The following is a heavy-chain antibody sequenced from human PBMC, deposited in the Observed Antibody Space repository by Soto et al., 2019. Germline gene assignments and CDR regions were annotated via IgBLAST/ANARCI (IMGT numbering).Heavy chain of an antibody. CDR1: GGSIRGGDYY. CDR2: IFYSGNS. D-gene: IGHD3-10*01. V-gene: IGHV4-31*03. CDR3: ARLSSLYYNSDYGGYYFDY. J-gene: IGHJ4*02. Sequence: QVQLQESGPGLVKPSQTLSLTCTVSGGSIRGGDYYWSWIRQHPGKGLEWIGYIFYSGNSFYNPSLKSGVTISVDRSKNQFSLQLSSVTAADTAIYYCARLSSLYYNSDYGGYYFDYWGQGTLVSVSS.